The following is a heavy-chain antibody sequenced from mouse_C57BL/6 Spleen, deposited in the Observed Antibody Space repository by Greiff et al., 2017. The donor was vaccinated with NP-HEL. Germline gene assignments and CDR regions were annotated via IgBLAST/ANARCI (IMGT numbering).Heavy chain of an antibody. J-gene: IGHJ3*01. CDR1: GFTFSSYA. Sequence: EVMLVESGGGLVKPGGSLKLSCAASGFTFSSYAMSWVRQTPEKRLEWVATISDGGSYTYYPDNVKGRFTISRDNAKNNLYLQMSHLKSEDTAMYYCAREGYGNYGAYWGQGTLVTVSA. CDR2: ISDGGSYT. CDR3: AREGYGNYGAY. D-gene: IGHD2-1*01. V-gene: IGHV5-4*01.